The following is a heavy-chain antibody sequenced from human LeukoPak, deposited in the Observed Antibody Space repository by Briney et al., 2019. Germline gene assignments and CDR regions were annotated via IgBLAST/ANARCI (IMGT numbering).Heavy chain of an antibody. Sequence: SETLSLTCTVSGGSISSYYWSWIRQPAGKGLEWIGRIYTSGSTNYNPSLKSRVTMSVDTSKNQFSLKLSSVTAADTAVYYCANVLGGPAIFGVVMGSYYMDVWGKGTTVTVSS. J-gene: IGHJ6*03. CDR1: GGSISSYY. D-gene: IGHD3-3*01. CDR2: IYTSGST. CDR3: ANVLGGPAIFGVVMGSYYMDV. V-gene: IGHV4-4*07.